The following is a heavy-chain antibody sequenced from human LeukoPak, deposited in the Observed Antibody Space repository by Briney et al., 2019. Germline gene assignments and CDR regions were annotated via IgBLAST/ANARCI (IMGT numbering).Heavy chain of an antibody. J-gene: IGHJ4*02. Sequence: PSATLTLTCTASGGSISTYYWSWIRQHAGKGLEWIGRIYTSGSTDYNPSLKSRVTMSVDKSKNQFSLKLSSVTAADMAMYYCARPRQLALFDLWGQGTLVTVSS. CDR3: ARPRQLALFDL. CDR2: IYTSGST. V-gene: IGHV4-4*07. D-gene: IGHD6-13*01. CDR1: GGSISTYY.